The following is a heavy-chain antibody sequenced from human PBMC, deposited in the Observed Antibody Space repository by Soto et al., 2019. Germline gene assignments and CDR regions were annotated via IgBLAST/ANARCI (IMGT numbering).Heavy chain of an antibody. D-gene: IGHD1-26*01. CDR1: GGTFSSHA. CDR2: VIPIFGTT. V-gene: IGHV1-69*13. Sequence: SVKVSCKASGGTFSSHAISWVRQAPGRGLEWMGGVIPIFGTTNYAQQFRARVTITADETTSTAYMELSSRTTEETAAYYGGRRGEGIATNCLFYYYHYGMDLWGQGTTVTVSS. J-gene: IGHJ6*02. CDR3: GRRGEGIATNCLFYYYHYGMDL.